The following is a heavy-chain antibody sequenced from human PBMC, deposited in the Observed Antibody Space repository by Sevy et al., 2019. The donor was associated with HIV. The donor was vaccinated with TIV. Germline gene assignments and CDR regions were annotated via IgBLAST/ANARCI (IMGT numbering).Heavy chain of an antibody. CDR2: ISSSSNYI. Sequence: GGSLRLSCAVSGFSFDSYGMTWVRQAPGKGLEWVSGISSSSNYIYYADSVKGRFTISRDNAKNSLYLQMTSLRAEDTAVYYCAREDYYVSGSYFFDSWGQGTLVTVSS. J-gene: IGHJ4*02. V-gene: IGHV3-21*01. CDR3: AREDYYVSGSYFFDS. CDR1: GFSFDSYG. D-gene: IGHD3-22*01.